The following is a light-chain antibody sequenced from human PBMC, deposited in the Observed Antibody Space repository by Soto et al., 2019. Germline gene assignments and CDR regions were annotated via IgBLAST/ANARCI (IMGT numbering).Light chain of an antibody. Sequence: QSVLTQPASVSGSPGQSITISCTGSSSDVGGHNHVSWYQQHPGKAPKLIIYEAGNRPSGVSNRFSGSKSGNTASLTISGFQAEDEADYYCNSYTSSSTHVFGTGTKVTVL. V-gene: IGLV2-14*01. CDR2: EAG. J-gene: IGLJ1*01. CDR3: NSYTSSSTHV. CDR1: SSDVGGHNH.